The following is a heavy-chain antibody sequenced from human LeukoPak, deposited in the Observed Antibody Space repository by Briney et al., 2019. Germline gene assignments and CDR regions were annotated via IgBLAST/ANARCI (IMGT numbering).Heavy chain of an antibody. CDR2: ISSSSSTI. J-gene: IGHJ5*02. V-gene: IGHV3-48*04. D-gene: IGHD6-19*01. CDR3: ARDEQWLVPSWFDP. CDR1: GFTFSSYS. Sequence: GGSLRLSCAASGFTFSSYSMNWVRQAPGKGLEWVSYISSSSSTIYYADSVKGRFTISRDNAKNSLYLQMNSLRAEDTAVYYCARDEQWLVPSWFDPWGQGTLITVSS.